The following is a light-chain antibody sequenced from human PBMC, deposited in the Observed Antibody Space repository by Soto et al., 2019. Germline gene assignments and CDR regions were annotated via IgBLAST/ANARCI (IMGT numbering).Light chain of an antibody. CDR1: SSDIGTYNF. CDR3: SSYTDDSTLI. Sequence: QAVVTQPVSVSGSPGQSITISCTGTSSDIGTYNFVSWYQQHPGKAPKLMIYEVSSRPSGVSSRFSGSKSGNTASLIISGLQPEDEADYYCSSYTDDSTLIFGRGTKLTVL. V-gene: IGLV2-14*01. CDR2: EVS. J-gene: IGLJ2*01.